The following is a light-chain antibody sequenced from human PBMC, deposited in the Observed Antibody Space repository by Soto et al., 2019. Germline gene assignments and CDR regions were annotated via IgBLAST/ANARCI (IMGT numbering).Light chain of an antibody. CDR1: QDISNY. CDR2: DAS. J-gene: IGKJ5*01. Sequence: DIQMTQSPSSLSASVGDRFTITCQASQDISNYLNWYQQKPGKAPKLLIYDASNLETGVPSRFSGSGSGTDFTFTISSLQPEDTATYFCQNYDNFPFTFGQGTRLEIK. V-gene: IGKV1-33*01. CDR3: QNYDNFPFT.